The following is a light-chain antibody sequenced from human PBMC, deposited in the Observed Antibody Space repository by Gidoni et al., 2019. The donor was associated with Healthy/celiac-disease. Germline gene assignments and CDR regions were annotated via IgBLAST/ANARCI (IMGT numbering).Light chain of an antibody. J-gene: IGKJ1*01. CDR1: QTVLYRSDTRNY. Sequence: IVLIQFLDSLAVSLRERATINCKSRQTVLYRSDTRNYLAWYQKKPGQSPKLLIYWASTCASGAPDRFSGSGSGTDFTLPISTLQAEDAAVFFCQQYYVSPRTFGQGTKVEIK. CDR2: WAS. CDR3: QQYYVSPRT. V-gene: IGKV4-1*01.